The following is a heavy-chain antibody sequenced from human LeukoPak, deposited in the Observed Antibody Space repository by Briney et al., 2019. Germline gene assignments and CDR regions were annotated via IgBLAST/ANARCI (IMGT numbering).Heavy chain of an antibody. CDR2: ISASGGST. CDR3: AKEERSQLFDD. Sequence: GGSLRLSCAASGFTFSNYAMSWVRQAPGKGLEWVSAISASGGSTYYPDSVKGRFTISTDNSKNTLYLQMNSLRAEDTAVYYCAKEERSQLFDDWGQGTLVTVSS. D-gene: IGHD1-1*01. V-gene: IGHV3-23*01. CDR1: GFTFSNYA. J-gene: IGHJ4*02.